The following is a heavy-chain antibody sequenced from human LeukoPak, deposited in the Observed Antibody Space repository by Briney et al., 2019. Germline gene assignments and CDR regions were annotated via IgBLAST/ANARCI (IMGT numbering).Heavy chain of an antibody. CDR3: ATVRGVLDY. CDR2: IKSKAEGETT. Sequence: GGSLRLSCAASGFTFADYAMHSVRQAPGKGLEWVGRIKSKAEGETTDYAAPVKGRFTISRDDSKNTLYLQMNSLKTEDTAVYYCATVRGVLDYWGQGTLVTVSS. J-gene: IGHJ4*02. CDR1: GFTFADYA. D-gene: IGHD3-10*01. V-gene: IGHV3-15*01.